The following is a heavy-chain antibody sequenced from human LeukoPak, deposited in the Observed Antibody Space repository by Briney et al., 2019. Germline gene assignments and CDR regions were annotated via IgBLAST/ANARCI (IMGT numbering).Heavy chain of an antibody. D-gene: IGHD1-26*01. Sequence: ASVKVSCKASGYTITNNYMHWVRQAPGQGLEWMGVINPSGTGTSYAQKFQGRVTITRNTSISTAYMELSSLRSEDTAVYYCARARYSGSYSTDYWGQGTLVTVSS. CDR2: INPSGTGT. CDR3: ARARYSGSYSTDY. J-gene: IGHJ4*02. V-gene: IGHV1-46*01. CDR1: GYTITNNY.